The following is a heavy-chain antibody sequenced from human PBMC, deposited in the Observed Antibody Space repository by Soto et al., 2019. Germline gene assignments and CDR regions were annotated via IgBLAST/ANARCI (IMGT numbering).Heavy chain of an antibody. CDR3: ARGSYDSYAGFFGMDV. Sequence: QVQLVQSGAEVKKPGSSVKVSCKASGGSFMSQAISWVRQAPGQGPELMGGIIPFSGTVTYTQRFQGRLTLTADKPTKTAYMELSSLRSEYTAVYYCARGSYDSYAGFFGMDVWGEGTKVTVSA. CDR1: GGSFMSQA. D-gene: IGHD3-10*01. V-gene: IGHV1-69*06. CDR2: IIPFSGTV. J-gene: IGHJ6*04.